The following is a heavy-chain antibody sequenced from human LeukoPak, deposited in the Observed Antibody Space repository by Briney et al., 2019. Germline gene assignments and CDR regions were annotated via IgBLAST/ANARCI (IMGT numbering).Heavy chain of an antibody. CDR3: ARAHYYGSGSYYGFIY. CDR1: GYTFTGYY. CDR2: IIPILGIA. J-gene: IGHJ4*02. D-gene: IGHD3-10*01. Sequence: SVKVSCKASGYTFTGYYLHWVRQAPGQGLEWMGRIIPILGIANYAQKFQGRVTITADKSTSTAYMELSSLRSEDTAVYYCARAHYYGSGSYYGFIYWGQGTLVTVSS. V-gene: IGHV1-69*04.